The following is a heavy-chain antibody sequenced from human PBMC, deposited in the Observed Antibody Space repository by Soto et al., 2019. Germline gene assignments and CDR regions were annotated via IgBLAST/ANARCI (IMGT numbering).Heavy chain of an antibody. CDR2: IIPILGIA. CDR1: GGTFSSYT. Sequence: QVQLVQSGAEVKKPGSSVKVSCKASGGTFSSYTISWVRQAPGQGLEWMGRIIPILGIANYAQKFQGRVTITADKSTSTAYMELSSLRSEDTAVYYCARGGVATTSPFDYGGQGTLVTVSS. D-gene: IGHD5-12*01. J-gene: IGHJ4*02. CDR3: ARGGVATTSPFDY. V-gene: IGHV1-69*02.